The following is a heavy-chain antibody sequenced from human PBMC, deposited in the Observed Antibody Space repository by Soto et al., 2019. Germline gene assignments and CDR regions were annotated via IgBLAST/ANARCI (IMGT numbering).Heavy chain of an antibody. CDR1: GYTFTSYG. V-gene: IGHV1-18*01. D-gene: IGHD2-2*01. Sequence: ASVKVSCKASGYTFTSYGIRWVRQAPGQGLEWMGWISAYNGNTNYAQKLQGRVTMTTDTSTSTAYMELRSLRSDDTAVYYCSRDCSSTSCYPWWFDPWGQGTLVTVSS. CDR3: SRDCSSTSCYPWWFDP. CDR2: ISAYNGNT. J-gene: IGHJ5*02.